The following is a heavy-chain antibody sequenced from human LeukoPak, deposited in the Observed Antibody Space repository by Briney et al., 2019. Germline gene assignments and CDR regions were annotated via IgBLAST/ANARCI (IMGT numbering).Heavy chain of an antibody. V-gene: IGHV3-23*01. CDR1: GFTFSSYA. CDR2: ISGSGGST. Sequence: GGSLRLSCAASGFTFSSYAMSWVRQAPGKGLEWVSAISGSGGSTYYADSVKGRFSISRDNSKRTLYLQMNSLRAEDTAVYWCARDGGTEAPHDYWGQGILVTVSS. D-gene: IGHD3-16*01. CDR3: ARDGGTEAPHDY. J-gene: IGHJ4*02.